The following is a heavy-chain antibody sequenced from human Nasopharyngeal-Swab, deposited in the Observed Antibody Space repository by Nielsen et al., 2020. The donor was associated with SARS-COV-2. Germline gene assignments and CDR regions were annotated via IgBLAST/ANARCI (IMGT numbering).Heavy chain of an antibody. D-gene: IGHD3-16*02. CDR3: ARASFNYDYVWGNYRSLSYFDY. V-gene: IGHV5-51*01. CDR1: GYRFSTNW. J-gene: IGHJ4*02. Sequence: GESLKLSCKGSGYRFSTNWIAWVRHMPGKGLEWMVIIYPVDSDTSYSPSFQGQITISVDKSISTAYLQWSSLRASDTAMYYCARASFNYDYVWGNYRSLSYFDYWGQGTLVTVSS. CDR2: IYPVDSDT.